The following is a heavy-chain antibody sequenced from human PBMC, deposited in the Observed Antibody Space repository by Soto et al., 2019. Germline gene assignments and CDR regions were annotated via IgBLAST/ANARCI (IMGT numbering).Heavy chain of an antibody. D-gene: IGHD4-17*01. CDR3: ANFVAAPRRWSHDYGDLKQDFQH. CDR2: ISGSGGST. J-gene: IGHJ1*01. Sequence: GGSLRLSCAASGLTVSINYMSWVRQAPGKELEWVSAISGSGGSTYYADSVKGRFTISRDNSKNTLYQQMNSLRAEDTAVYYCANFVAAPRRWSHDYGDLKQDFQHWGQGTLVTVSS. V-gene: IGHV3-23*01. CDR1: GLTVSINY.